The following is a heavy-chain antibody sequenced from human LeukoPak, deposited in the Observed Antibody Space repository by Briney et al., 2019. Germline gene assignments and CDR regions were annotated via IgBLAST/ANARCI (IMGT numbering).Heavy chain of an antibody. J-gene: IGHJ4*02. CDR1: GYTFTGYY. CDR2: ISAYNGNT. Sequence: ASVKVSCKASGYTFTGYYMHWVRQAPGQGLEWMGWISAYNGNTNYAQKLQGRVTMTTDTSTSTAYMELRSLRSDDTAVYYCARDRSLVDYWGQGTLVTVSS. CDR3: ARDRSLVDY. V-gene: IGHV1-18*04.